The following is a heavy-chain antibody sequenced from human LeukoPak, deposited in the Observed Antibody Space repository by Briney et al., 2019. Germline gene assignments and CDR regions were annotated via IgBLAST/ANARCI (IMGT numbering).Heavy chain of an antibody. Sequence: SESLSLTCTVSGGSISSYYRSWIRQPPGKGLEWIGYIYTSGSTNYNPSLKSRVTISVDTSKNQFSLKLSSVTAADTAVYYCARHEGGYDSNFDYWGQGTLVTVSS. V-gene: IGHV4-4*09. CDR2: IYTSGST. J-gene: IGHJ4*02. CDR3: ARHEGGYDSNFDY. D-gene: IGHD5-12*01. CDR1: GGSISSYY.